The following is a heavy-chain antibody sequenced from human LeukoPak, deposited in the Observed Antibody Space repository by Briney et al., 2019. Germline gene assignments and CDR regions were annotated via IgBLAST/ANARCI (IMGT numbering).Heavy chain of an antibody. CDR1: GGSISSGDYY. V-gene: IGHV4-30-4*01. J-gene: IGHJ4*02. CDR3: ARGRILGAIAY. CDR2: IYYSGST. Sequence: SETLSLTCTVSGGSISSGDYYWSWIRQPPGKGLEWIGYIYYSGSTYYNPSLQSRVTISVDTSKNQFSQKLSSVTAADTAVYYCARGRILGAIAYWGQGTLVTVSS. D-gene: IGHD1-26*01.